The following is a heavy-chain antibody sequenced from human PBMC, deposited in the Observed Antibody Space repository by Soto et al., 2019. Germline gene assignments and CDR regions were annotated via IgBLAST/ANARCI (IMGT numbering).Heavy chain of an antibody. CDR1: GYSFTSYW. V-gene: IGHV5-51*01. CDR2: IYPGDSDT. Sequence: PGESLKISCKGSGYSFTSYWIGWVRQMPGKGLEWMGIIYPGDSDTRYSPSFQGQVTISADKSISTAYLQWSSLKASDTAMYYCATFGPYSGGDCYCEYWGKGTLGTVAS. D-gene: IGHD2-21*02. CDR3: ATFGPYSGGDCYCEY. J-gene: IGHJ4*02.